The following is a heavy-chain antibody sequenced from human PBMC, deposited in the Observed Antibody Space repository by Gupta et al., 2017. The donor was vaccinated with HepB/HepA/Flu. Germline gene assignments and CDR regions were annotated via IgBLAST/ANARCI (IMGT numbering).Heavy chain of an antibody. J-gene: IGHJ4*02. CDR2: INPRSGSK. D-gene: IGHD7-27*01. V-gene: IGHV1-2*02. Sequence: QVQLVQSGAEMMEPGAAVKGSCKASGYSFTDYYVHWVRQAPGQGLEWMGWINPRSGSKKFAQRFQGRVTLTRDTSISTAYMDLHRLRSGDTAVYYCARSDWGRYDFDYWGQGTLVTVSA. CDR3: ARSDWGRYDFDY. CDR1: GYSFTDYY.